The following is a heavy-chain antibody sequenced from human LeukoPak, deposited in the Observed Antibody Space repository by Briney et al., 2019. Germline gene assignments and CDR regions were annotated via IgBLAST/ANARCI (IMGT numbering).Heavy chain of an antibody. J-gene: IGHJ4*02. V-gene: IGHV3-30*18. CDR1: GFTFSSYA. D-gene: IGHD3-9*01. Sequence: GGSLRLSCAASGFTFSSYAMSWVRQAPGKGLEWVAVISYDGSNKYYADSVKGRFTISRDNSKNTLYLQMNSLRAEDTAVYYCAKGYFEGSDYWGQGTLVTVSS. CDR3: AKGYFEGSDY. CDR2: ISYDGSNK.